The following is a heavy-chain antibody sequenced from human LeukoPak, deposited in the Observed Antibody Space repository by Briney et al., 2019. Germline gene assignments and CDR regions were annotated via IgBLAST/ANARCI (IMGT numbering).Heavy chain of an antibody. J-gene: IGHJ6*03. D-gene: IGHD2-15*01. V-gene: IGHV4-34*01. CDR3: AREGGGRTGYYYYYYMDV. Sequence: SETLSLTCAVYGGSFSGYYWSWTRQPPGKGLEWIGEINHSGSTNYNPSLKSRVTISVDTSKNQFSLKLSSVTAADTAVYYCAREGGGRTGYYYYYYMDVWGKGTTVTVSS. CDR1: GGSFSGYY. CDR2: INHSGST.